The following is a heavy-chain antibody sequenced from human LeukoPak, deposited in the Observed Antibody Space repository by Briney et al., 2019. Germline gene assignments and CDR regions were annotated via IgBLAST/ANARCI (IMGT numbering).Heavy chain of an antibody. J-gene: IGHJ5*02. CDR2: TYYRSTWYN. Sequence: SQTLSLTCAISGDSVSSNRNWIRQSPSRGLEWLGRTYYRSTWYNDYAVSVRGRITVNPDTSKNQFSLHLNSVTPEDTAVYYCARRLTQYDCFDPWGQGILVTVSS. V-gene: IGHV6-1*01. D-gene: IGHD2-2*01. CDR1: GDSVSSNR. CDR3: ARRLTQYDCFDP.